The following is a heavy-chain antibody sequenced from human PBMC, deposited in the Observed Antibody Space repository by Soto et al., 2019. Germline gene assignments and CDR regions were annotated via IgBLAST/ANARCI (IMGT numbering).Heavy chain of an antibody. CDR2: IYYSGST. CDR3: ARSPLCGMDV. J-gene: IGHJ6*02. V-gene: IGHV4-31*03. CDR1: GGSISSAGYY. Sequence: QVQLQESGPGLVKPSQTLSLTCPVSGGSISSAGYYLSWIRQHPGKGLEWIGYIYYSGSTYYNPSLKSRVTISLDSSKNQFSLKLISGTGADTAVYFCARSPLCGMDVWGQGTTVTVSS.